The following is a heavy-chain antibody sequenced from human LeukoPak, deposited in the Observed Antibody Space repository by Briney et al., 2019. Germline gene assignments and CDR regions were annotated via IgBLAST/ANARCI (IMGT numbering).Heavy chain of an antibody. CDR2: ISYDGSNK. CDR3: AKDRNPKVVPAATVDY. J-gene: IGHJ4*02. CDR1: GFAFSSYG. V-gene: IGHV3-30*18. Sequence: PGGSLRLSCAASGFAFSSYGMHWVRQAPGKGLEWVADISYDGSNKYYADSVKGRFTISRDNSKNTLYLQMNSLRAEDTAVYYCAKDRNPKVVPAATVDYWGQGTLVTVSS. D-gene: IGHD2-2*01.